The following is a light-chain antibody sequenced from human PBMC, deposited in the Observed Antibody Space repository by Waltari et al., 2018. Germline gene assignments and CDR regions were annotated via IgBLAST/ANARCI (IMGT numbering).Light chain of an antibody. CDR1: SRDVGGYNY. Sequence: QSALTQPPSAAGSPGQSVTISCTGTSRDVGGYNYVSWYQQHPGKAPKLLIYEVNKRPSGVPDRLSGSKSGNTASLTVSGLQVEDEGDYYCSSFAGRDNFGVFGGGTKLTVL. J-gene: IGLJ3*02. CDR3: SSFAGRDNFGV. V-gene: IGLV2-8*01. CDR2: EVN.